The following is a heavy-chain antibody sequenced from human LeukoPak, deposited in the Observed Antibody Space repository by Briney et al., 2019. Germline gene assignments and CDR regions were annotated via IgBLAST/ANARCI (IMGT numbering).Heavy chain of an antibody. J-gene: IGHJ4*02. CDR1: GYSISSGYY. CDR2: IYHSGST. V-gene: IGHV4-38-2*02. D-gene: IGHD6-6*01. Sequence: SETLSLTCTVSGYSISSGYYWGWIRQPPGKGLEWIGSIYHSGSTYYNPSLKSRVTISVDTSKNQFSLKLSSVTAADTAVYYCARLRAARPRIDYWGQGTLVTVSS. CDR3: ARLRAARPRIDY.